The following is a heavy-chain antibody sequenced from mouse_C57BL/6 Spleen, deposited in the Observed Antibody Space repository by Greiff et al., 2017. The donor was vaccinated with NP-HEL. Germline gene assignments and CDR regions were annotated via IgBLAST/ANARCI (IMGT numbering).Heavy chain of an antibody. CDR1: GFTFSDYG. Sequence: EVKLMESGGGLVKPGGSLKLSCAASGFTFSDYGMHWVRQAPEKGLEWVAYISSGSSTIYYADTVKGRFTISRDNAKNTLFLQMTSLRSEDTAMYYCARRQLRDAMDYWGQGTSVTVSS. V-gene: IGHV5-17*01. J-gene: IGHJ4*01. D-gene: IGHD3-2*02. CDR2: ISSGSSTI. CDR3: ARRQLRDAMDY.